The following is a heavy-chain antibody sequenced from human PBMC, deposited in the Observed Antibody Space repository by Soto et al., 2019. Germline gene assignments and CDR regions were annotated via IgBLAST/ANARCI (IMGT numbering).Heavy chain of an antibody. CDR1: GYIFTTYW. Sequence: PGESLKISVTGSGYIFTTYWIGWVRQMPGKCLEWMGSIYPGDSDTRYSPSFQGQVTISADESISTAYLQWSSMKASDTDMFYCASASGSDGLDVWGQGTTVPVYS. V-gene: IGHV5-51*01. CDR3: ASASGSDGLDV. J-gene: IGHJ6*02. CDR2: IYPGDSDT.